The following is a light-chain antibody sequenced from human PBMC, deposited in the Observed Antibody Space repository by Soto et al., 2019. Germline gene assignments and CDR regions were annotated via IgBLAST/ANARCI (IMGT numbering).Light chain of an antibody. CDR3: QQSYSTPIT. Sequence: DIHMTQSTSSLSASVGYRVTITCRASQSISNYLNWYQQKQGKAPKLLIYAASSLQSGVPSRFSGSGYGTDFTLTISSLQPEDFATYYCQQSYSTPITFGQGTRLEIK. J-gene: IGKJ5*01. CDR1: QSISNY. CDR2: AAS. V-gene: IGKV1-39*01.